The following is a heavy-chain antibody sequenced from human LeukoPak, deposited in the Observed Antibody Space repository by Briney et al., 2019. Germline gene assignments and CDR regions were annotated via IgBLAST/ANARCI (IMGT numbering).Heavy chain of an antibody. CDR1: GGSISSSSYY. Sequence: SETLSLTCTVSGGSISSSSYYWGWIRQPPGKGLEWIGSIYYSGSTYYNPSLKSRVTISVDTSKNQFSLKLSSVTAADTAVYYCARGGKTTVTPYFDYWGQGTLVTVSS. CDR2: IYYSGST. J-gene: IGHJ4*02. V-gene: IGHV4-39*07. D-gene: IGHD4-17*01. CDR3: ARGGKTTVTPYFDY.